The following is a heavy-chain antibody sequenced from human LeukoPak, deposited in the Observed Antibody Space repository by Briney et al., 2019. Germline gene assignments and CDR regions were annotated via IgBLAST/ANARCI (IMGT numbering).Heavy chain of an antibody. CDR2: INHSGST. J-gene: IGHJ5*02. D-gene: IGHD2-15*01. CDR1: GFTFSSYG. V-gene: IGHV4-34*01. CDR3: TRGLRLGYCSGGSCYYWFDP. Sequence: GSLRLSCAASGFTFSSYGVHWVRQAPGKGLEWIGEINHSGSTNYNPSLQSRVTISADTSKNKFSLNLRSVIAADTAVYYCTRGLRLGYCSGGSCYYWFDPWGQGTRVTVSS.